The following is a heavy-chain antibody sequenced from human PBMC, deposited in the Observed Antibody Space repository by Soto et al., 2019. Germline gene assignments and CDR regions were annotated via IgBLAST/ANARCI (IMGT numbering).Heavy chain of an antibody. CDR1: GFTFSDYY. J-gene: IGHJ4*02. Sequence: GGSLRLSCAASGFTFSDYYMSWIRQAPGKGLEWVSYISSSGSTIYYADSVKGRFTISRDNAKNSLYLQMNSLRAEDTAVYYCASFDYDFWSGHNRDYWGQGTLVTVSS. CDR2: ISSSGSTI. CDR3: ASFDYDFWSGHNRDY. V-gene: IGHV3-11*01. D-gene: IGHD3-3*01.